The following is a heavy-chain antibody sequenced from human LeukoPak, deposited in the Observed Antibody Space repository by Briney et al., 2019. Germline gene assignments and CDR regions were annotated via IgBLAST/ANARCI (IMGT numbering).Heavy chain of an antibody. CDR1: GYTFTSYD. V-gene: IGHV1-8*03. CDR3: ARGRGYSYVSSVDY. J-gene: IGHJ4*02. D-gene: IGHD5-18*01. Sequence: ASVKVSCKASGYTFTSYDINWVRQATGQGLEWMGWMNPNTYNTGYAQKFQGRVTITRNTSISTAYMELSSLRSEDMAVYYCARGRGYSYVSSVDYWGQGTLVTVSS. CDR2: MNPNTYNT.